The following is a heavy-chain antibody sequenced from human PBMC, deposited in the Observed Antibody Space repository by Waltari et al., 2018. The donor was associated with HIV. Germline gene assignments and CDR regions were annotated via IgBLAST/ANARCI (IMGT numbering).Heavy chain of an antibody. CDR3: ARGGGPRFGELFF. V-gene: IGHV3-66*02. CDR1: GFTVSSNY. Sequence: EVQLVESGGGLVQPGGSLRLSCAASGFTVSSNYMSWVRQATGKGLEWVSVIESGGSTYYADSVKGRFTISRDNSKNTLYLQMNSLGAEDTAVYYWARGGGPRFGELFFWGQGTLVTVSS. D-gene: IGHD3-10*02. J-gene: IGHJ4*02. CDR2: IESGGST.